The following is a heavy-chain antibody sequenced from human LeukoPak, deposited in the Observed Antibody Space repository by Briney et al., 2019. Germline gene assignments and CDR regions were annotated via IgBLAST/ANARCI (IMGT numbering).Heavy chain of an antibody. V-gene: IGHV3-30*02. CDR2: IRYDGSAK. J-gene: IGHJ4*02. Sequence: GGSLRLSCAASGFTFSSYGIHWVRQAPGKGLEWVAFIRYDGSAKYYADSVKGRFTISRDNSKNTLYLQMNSLRAEDTAVYYCAKSPYRGGSSWPEFDYWGQGTLVTVSS. D-gene: IGHD6-13*01. CDR3: AKSPYRGGSSWPEFDY. CDR1: GFTFSSYG.